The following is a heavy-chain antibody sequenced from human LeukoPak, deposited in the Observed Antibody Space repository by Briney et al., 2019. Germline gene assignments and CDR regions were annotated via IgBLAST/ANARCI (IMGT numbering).Heavy chain of an antibody. Sequence: GGSLRLSCAASGFTFSDYYMSWIRQAPGKGLEWVSYISSSGSTIYYADSVKGRFTIYRDNAKNSLYMQMNSLRAEDTAVYYCVRGVSISSSWYNDIWGQGTMVTVSS. D-gene: IGHD6-13*01. V-gene: IGHV3-11*01. J-gene: IGHJ3*02. CDR1: GFTFSDYY. CDR2: ISSSGSTI. CDR3: VRGVSISSSWYNDI.